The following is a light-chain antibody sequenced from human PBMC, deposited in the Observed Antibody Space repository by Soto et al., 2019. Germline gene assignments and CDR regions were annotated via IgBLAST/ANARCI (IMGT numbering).Light chain of an antibody. CDR1: SSDVGSYNL. Sequence: QSALTQPASVSGSPGQSITISCTGTSSDVGSYNLVSWYQQHPGKAPKLMIYEGSKRPSGVSNRFSGSKSGNTASLTISWRQADDEADYYCCSYAGSSTHVVFGGGTKLTVL. V-gene: IGLV2-23*01. J-gene: IGLJ2*01. CDR3: CSYAGSSTHVV. CDR2: EGS.